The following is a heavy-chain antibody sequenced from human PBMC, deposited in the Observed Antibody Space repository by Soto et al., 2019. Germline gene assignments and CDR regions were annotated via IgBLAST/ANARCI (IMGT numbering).Heavy chain of an antibody. CDR1: VFTFISYG. CDR2: ISYDGSNK. D-gene: IGHD3-22*01. CDR3: AKVRGRARYYDSSGYPDY. Sequence: GWSLRLSCAASVFTFISYGMHWVRQAPGKGLEWVAVISYDGSNKYYADSVKGRFTISRDNSKNTLYLQMNSLRAEDTAVYYCAKVRGRARYYDSSGYPDYWGQGTLVTVSS. V-gene: IGHV3-30*18. J-gene: IGHJ4*02.